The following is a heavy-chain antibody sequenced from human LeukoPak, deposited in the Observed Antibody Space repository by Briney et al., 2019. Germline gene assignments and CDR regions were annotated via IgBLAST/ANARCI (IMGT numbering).Heavy chain of an antibody. CDR3: ARSPVYVSGRYSIDY. CDR1: GGSISNSSYY. J-gene: IGHJ4*02. Sequence: SETLSLTCTVSGGSISNSSYYWGWIRQPPGKGLEWFGSIYYTGPTYHNPSLRGRVTISVDTPKNQFSLKLRSVTATDTAVYYCARSPVYVSGRYSIDYWGQGTPVTVSS. V-gene: IGHV4-39*01. D-gene: IGHD3-10*01. CDR2: IYYTGPT.